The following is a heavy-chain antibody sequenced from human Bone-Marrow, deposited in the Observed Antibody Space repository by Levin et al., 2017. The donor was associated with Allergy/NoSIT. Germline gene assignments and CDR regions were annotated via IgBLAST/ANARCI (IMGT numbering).Heavy chain of an antibody. CDR1: GFTFSTYW. V-gene: IGHV3-7*01. Sequence: LSLTCAASGFTFSTYWMSWVRQAPGKGLEWVANIKQDGSEKYYVDSVKGRFTISRDNAKISLFLQMNNLRAEDTAVYYCARESPADYGAGFDNWGQGTLVTVSS. J-gene: IGHJ4*02. CDR2: IKQDGSEK. CDR3: ARESPADYGAGFDN. D-gene: IGHD4-17*01.